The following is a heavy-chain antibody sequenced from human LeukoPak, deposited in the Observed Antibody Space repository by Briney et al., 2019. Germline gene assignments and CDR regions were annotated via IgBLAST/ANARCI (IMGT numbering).Heavy chain of an antibody. D-gene: IGHD3-10*01. Sequence: PGGSLGLSCAASGFAFSSYAMSWVRQPPGKGLEWVSVISRRDDYTYYADSVKGRFTISRDNSKNTLYLQMNTLRAEDTAVYYCANDYRSGSFHDFWGQGILVTVSS. V-gene: IGHV3-23*01. CDR3: ANDYRSGSFHDF. CDR1: GFAFSSYA. J-gene: IGHJ4*02. CDR2: ISRRDDYT.